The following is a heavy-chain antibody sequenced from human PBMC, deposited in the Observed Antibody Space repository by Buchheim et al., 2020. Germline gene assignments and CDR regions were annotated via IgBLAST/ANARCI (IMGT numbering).Heavy chain of an antibody. CDR1: GFTFSSYG. CDR3: AKANPYGSGSYYAFDI. CDR2: ISYDGSNK. Sequence: QVQLVESGGGVVQPGRSLRLSCAASGFTFSSYGMHWVRQAPGKGLEWVAVISYDGSNKYYADSVKGRFTISRDNSKNTLYLQMNSLRAEDTAVYYCAKANPYGSGSYYAFDIWGQGT. D-gene: IGHD3-10*01. V-gene: IGHV3-30*18. J-gene: IGHJ3*02.